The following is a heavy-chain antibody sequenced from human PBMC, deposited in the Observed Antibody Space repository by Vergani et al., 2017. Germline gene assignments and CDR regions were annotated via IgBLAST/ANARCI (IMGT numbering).Heavy chain of an antibody. CDR3: ARAGAAAGTGWFDP. J-gene: IGHJ5*02. CDR1: GGSFSGYY. CDR2: INHSGST. D-gene: IGHD6-13*01. V-gene: IGHV4-34*01. Sequence: QVQLQQWGAGLLKPSETLSLTCAVYGGSFSGYYWSWIRQPPGKGLEWIGEINHSGSTNYNPSLKSRVTISVDTSTNQFSLKLSSVTAADTAVYYCARAGAAAGTGWFDPWGQGTLVTVSS.